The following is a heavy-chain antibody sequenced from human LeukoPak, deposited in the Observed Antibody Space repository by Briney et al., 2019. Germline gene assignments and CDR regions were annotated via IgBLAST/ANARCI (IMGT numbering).Heavy chain of an antibody. CDR2: LSTYNGNT. J-gene: IGHJ4*02. V-gene: IGHV1-18*01. CDR3: ARSVAPADTLHGFDY. D-gene: IGHD6-13*01. CDR1: GYIFTSYG. Sequence: ASVKVSCKASGYIFTSYGITWVRQAPGEGLEWMGWLSTYNGNTNYAQKFQGRVTMTTDTSTSTAYMELSRLRSDDTAVYYCARSVAPADTLHGFDYWGQGALVTVSS.